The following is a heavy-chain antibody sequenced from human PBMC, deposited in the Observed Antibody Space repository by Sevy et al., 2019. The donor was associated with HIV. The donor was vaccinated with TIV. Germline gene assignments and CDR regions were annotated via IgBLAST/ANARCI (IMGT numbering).Heavy chain of an antibody. CDR3: AREGSTNPYDY. V-gene: IGHV3-23*01. J-gene: IGHJ4*02. CDR2: LSFGCGEI. Sequence: GGSLRLSCAASGFTFSKYSMSWVRQPPGKGLEWVSTLSFGCGEINYADSVKGRFTISRDNSNSSVYLQMNKLRPETTVEYYWAREGSTNPYDYWGQGTLVTVSS. D-gene: IGHD1-26*01. CDR1: GFTFSKYS.